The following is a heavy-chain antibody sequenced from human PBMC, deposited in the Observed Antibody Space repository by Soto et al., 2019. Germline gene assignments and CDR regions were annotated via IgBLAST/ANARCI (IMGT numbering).Heavy chain of an antibody. D-gene: IGHD3-9*01. CDR3: SRGPGDILTGYAYFDY. Sequence: ASVKVSCKASGYTFTSYAMHWVRQDPGQRLEWMGWINAGNGNTKYSQKLHGRVTITRDTCASTAYMDLSSLRSEDTAVYYCSRGPGDILTGYAYFDYWGQGTLVTVSS. J-gene: IGHJ4*02. CDR2: INAGNGNT. CDR1: GYTFTSYA. V-gene: IGHV1-3*01.